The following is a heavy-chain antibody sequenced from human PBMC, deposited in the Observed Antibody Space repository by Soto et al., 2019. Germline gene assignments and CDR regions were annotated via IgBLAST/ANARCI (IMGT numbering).Heavy chain of an antibody. CDR1: DVSLSPNY. Sequence: SETLSLTCTVSDVSLSPNYWSWIRQSPGKGLEWIGYIYYAGSTTYNPSLKSRITISLDTSKNTLYLQMDSLSADDTAVYFCAKKGSPSGDHSNWYFDLWGRGTLVTVSS. CDR3: AKKGSPSGDHSNWYFDL. D-gene: IGHD7-27*01. CDR2: IYYAGST. J-gene: IGHJ2*01. V-gene: IGHV4-59*08.